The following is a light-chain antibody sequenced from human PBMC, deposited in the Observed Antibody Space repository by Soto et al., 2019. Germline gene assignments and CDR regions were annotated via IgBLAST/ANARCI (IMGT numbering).Light chain of an antibody. Sequence: DIQMTQSPSTLSASVGDRVTLTCRASQSISSWLAWYQQKPGKAPKLLIYKTSSLEGGVPSRFSGSGSGTEFTLTISSLQPDDFATYYCQQYNCYPYTFGQGTKLESK. V-gene: IGKV1-5*03. J-gene: IGKJ2*01. CDR3: QQYNCYPYT. CDR2: KTS. CDR1: QSISSW.